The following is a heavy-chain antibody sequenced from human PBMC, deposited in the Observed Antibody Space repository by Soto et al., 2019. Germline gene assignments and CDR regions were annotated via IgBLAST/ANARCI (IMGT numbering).Heavy chain of an antibody. CDR3: ARVSGYSSSWYWFDP. Sequence: PSETLCLTCAVSGGSIRSGGYSWSWIRQPPGKGLEWIGYIYHSGSTYYNPSLKSRVTISVDRSKNQFSLKLSSVTAADTAVYYCARVSGYSSSWYWFDPWGQGTLVTVSS. CDR1: GGSIRSGGYS. J-gene: IGHJ5*02. CDR2: IYHSGST. D-gene: IGHD6-13*01. V-gene: IGHV4-30-2*01.